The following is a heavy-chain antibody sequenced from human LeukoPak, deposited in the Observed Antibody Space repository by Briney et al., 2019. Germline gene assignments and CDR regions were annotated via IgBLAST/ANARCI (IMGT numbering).Heavy chain of an antibody. D-gene: IGHD3-10*02. J-gene: IGHJ4*02. Sequence: GESLQISCQGSGYSFTSYWIGWVRQLPGKGLEWMGIIYPGDSDTRYSPSFQGQVTISADKSISTAYLQWSSVKASDTAMYYCARHFSPLRPLFDWGQGTLVTVSS. CDR2: IYPGDSDT. V-gene: IGHV5-51*01. CDR3: ARHFSPLRPLFD. CDR1: GYSFTSYW.